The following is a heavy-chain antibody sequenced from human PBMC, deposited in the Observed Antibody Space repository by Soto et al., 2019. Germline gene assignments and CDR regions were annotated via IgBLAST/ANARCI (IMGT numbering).Heavy chain of an antibody. V-gene: IGHV6-1*01. CDR2: TYYRSKWYN. CDR3: ARGYCSSTSCYTSAFDI. Sequence: PSQTLSLTCAISGDSVSSNSAAWNWIRQSPSRGLEWLGRTYYRSKWYNDYAVSVKSRITINPDTSKNQFSLQLNSVTPEDTAVHYCARGYCSSTSCYTSAFDIWGQGTMVTVSS. J-gene: IGHJ3*02. CDR1: GDSVSSNSAA. D-gene: IGHD2-2*02.